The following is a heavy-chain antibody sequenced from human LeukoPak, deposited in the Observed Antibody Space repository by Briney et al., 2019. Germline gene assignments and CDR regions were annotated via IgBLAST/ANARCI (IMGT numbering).Heavy chain of an antibody. V-gene: IGHV3-23*01. Sequence: GGSLRLSCAASGFTFSSYAMGWVRQAPGKGLEWVSAISGSGGSTYYADSVKGRFTISRDNSKNTLYLQMNSLRDEDTAVYYCARWGYDSATTWYYIDLWGQGTLVTVSS. CDR3: ARWGYDSATTWYYIDL. J-gene: IGHJ4*02. D-gene: IGHD3-16*01. CDR2: ISGSGGST. CDR1: GFTFSSYA.